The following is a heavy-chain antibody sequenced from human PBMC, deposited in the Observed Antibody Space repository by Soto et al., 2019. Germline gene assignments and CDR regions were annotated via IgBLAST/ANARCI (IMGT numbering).Heavy chain of an antibody. CDR3: ARHQSHSSSYVDP. Sequence: QLQLQESGPGLVKPSETLSLTCTVSGGSISSSSYYWGGIRQPPGKGLEWIGSIYYSGSTYYTPSLKSGVPISVDTSKNQFSLKLSSGPAADTAVYYCARHQSHSSSYVDPWGQGTRAPVSS. V-gene: IGHV4-39*01. J-gene: IGHJ5*02. D-gene: IGHD6-13*01. CDR2: IYYSGST. CDR1: GGSISSSSYY.